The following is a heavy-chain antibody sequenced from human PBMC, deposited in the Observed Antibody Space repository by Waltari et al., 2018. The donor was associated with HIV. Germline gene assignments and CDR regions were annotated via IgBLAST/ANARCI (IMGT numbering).Heavy chain of an antibody. CDR1: GYTFDGYQ. CDR3: SIARTRGEGDGYNFSLDY. CDR2: CNPICRGT. V-gene: IGHV1-2*02. J-gene: IGHJ4*02. Sequence: QVQMVQSGAEVKKPGASVKVDCKASGYTFDGYQMHWVRKATGQGLAWMVRCNPICRGTNYAQKVQSRVTITRDTSLSTCYMELGRLRSDDTAVYYCSIARTRGEGDGYNFSLDYCGQGTLVTVSS. D-gene: IGHD5-12*01.